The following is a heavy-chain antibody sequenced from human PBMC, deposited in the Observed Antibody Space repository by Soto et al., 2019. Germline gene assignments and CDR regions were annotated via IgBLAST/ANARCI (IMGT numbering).Heavy chain of an antibody. Sequence: SETLSLTCAVSGGSISSGGYSWSWIRQPPGKGLEWIGYMYHSGSTYYNPSLKSRVTISIDRSKNQFSLKLSSVTAADTAVYYCARRWNSSGWYRGYYYYRMDVWGQGTTVTVSS. J-gene: IGHJ6*02. CDR2: MYHSGST. CDR1: GGSISSGGYS. D-gene: IGHD6-19*01. V-gene: IGHV4-30-2*01. CDR3: ARRWNSSGWYRGYYYYRMDV.